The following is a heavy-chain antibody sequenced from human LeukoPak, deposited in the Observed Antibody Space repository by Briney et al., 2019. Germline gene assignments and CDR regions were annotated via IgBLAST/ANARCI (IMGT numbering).Heavy chain of an antibody. CDR3: AEVKYQLLFGPNFDY. J-gene: IGHJ4*02. CDR2: ISGSGGST. V-gene: IGHV3-23*01. CDR1: GFTFSSYA. Sequence: GGSLRLSCAASGFTFSSYAMSWVRQAPGKGLEWVSAISGSGGSTYYADSVKGRFTISRDNSKNTLYLQMNSLRAEDTAVYYCAEVKYQLLFGPNFDYWGQGTLVTVSS. D-gene: IGHD2-2*01.